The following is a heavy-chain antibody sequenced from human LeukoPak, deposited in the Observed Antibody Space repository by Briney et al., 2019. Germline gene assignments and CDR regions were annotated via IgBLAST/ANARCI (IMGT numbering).Heavy chain of an antibody. D-gene: IGHD3-3*01. J-gene: IGHJ6*02. CDR1: GYTFTSYG. CDR2: IIPIFGTA. CDR3: ARLPGGERDYDFWSGYYDYYYYGMDV. V-gene: IGHV1-69*13. Sequence: SVKVSCKASGYTFTSYGISWVRQAPGQGLEWMGGIIPIFGTANYAQKFQGRVTITADESTSTAYMELSSLRSEDTAVYYCARLPGGERDYDFWSGYYDYYYYGMDVWGQGTTVTVSS.